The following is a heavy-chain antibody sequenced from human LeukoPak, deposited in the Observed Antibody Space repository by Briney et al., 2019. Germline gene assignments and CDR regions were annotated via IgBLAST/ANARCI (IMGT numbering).Heavy chain of an antibody. CDR1: GYSISSGYY. CDR3: ARDNYYDSSGTPSDAFDI. CDR2: IYHSGST. D-gene: IGHD3-22*01. Sequence: PSETVSLTCTVSGYSISSGYYWGWIRQPPGKGLEWIGSIYHSGSTYYNPSLKSRVTISVDTSKNQFSLKLSSVTAADTAVYYCARDNYYDSSGTPSDAFDIWGQGTMVTVSS. J-gene: IGHJ3*02. V-gene: IGHV4-38-2*02.